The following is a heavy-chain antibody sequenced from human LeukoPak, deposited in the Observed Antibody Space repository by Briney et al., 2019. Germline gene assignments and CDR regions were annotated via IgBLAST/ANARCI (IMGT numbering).Heavy chain of an antibody. D-gene: IGHD3-3*02. Sequence: SVKVSCKASGGTFSSYAISWVRQAPGQGLEWMGRIIPILGIANYAQKFQGRVTITADKSTSTAYMELSRLRSDDTAVYYCARSLARDYYYGMDVWGQGTTVTVSS. CDR1: GGTFSSYA. CDR2: IIPILGIA. J-gene: IGHJ6*02. V-gene: IGHV1-69*04. CDR3: ARSLARDYYYGMDV.